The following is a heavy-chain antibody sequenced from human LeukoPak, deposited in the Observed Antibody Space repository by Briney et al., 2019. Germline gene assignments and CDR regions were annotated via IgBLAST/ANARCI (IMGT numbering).Heavy chain of an antibody. CDR3: ARLPYYDSSGYYSPFDY. CDR2: IYYSGST. V-gene: IGHV4-30-4*01. Sequence: PSQTLSLTCTVSGGSISSGDYYWSWIRQPPGTGLEWTGYIYYSGSTYYNPSLKSRVTISVDTSKNQFSLKLSSVTAADTAVYYCARLPYYDSSGYYSPFDYWGQGTLVTVSS. D-gene: IGHD3-22*01. J-gene: IGHJ4*02. CDR1: GGSISSGDYY.